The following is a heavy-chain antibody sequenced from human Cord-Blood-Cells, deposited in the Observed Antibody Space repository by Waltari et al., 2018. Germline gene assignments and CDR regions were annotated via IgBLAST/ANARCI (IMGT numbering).Heavy chain of an antibody. CDR3: ARVGLDCSSTSCYEYFQH. Sequence: QVQLVQSGAEVKKPGASVKVSCKASGYTFTCYYMHWVRPAPGQGLEWMGWINPNSGGTNYAQKFQGRVTMTRDTSISTAYMELSRLRSDDTAVYYCARVGLDCSSTSCYEYFQHWGQGTLVTVSS. CDR2: INPNSGGT. J-gene: IGHJ1*01. D-gene: IGHD2-2*01. CDR1: GYTFTCYY. V-gene: IGHV1-2*02.